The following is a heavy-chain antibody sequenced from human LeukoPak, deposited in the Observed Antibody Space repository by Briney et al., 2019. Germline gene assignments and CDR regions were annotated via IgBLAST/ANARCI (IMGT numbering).Heavy chain of an antibody. CDR1: GFTVSTVW. J-gene: IGHJ4*02. CDR3: TSTLGY. Sequence: GGSLRLSCAPSGFTVSTVWMTWVRQAPGEGLQWVGRIKSKNEGGTTDYAAPVNGRFTISRDDSRNTLYLQMNSLKTEDSAVYYCTSTLGYWGQGTLVTVSS. CDR2: IKSKNEGGTT. V-gene: IGHV3-15*01.